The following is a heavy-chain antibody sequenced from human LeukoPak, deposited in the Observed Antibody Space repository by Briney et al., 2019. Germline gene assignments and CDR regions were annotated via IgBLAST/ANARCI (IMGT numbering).Heavy chain of an antibody. D-gene: IGHD1-1*01. Sequence: PGGSLRLSCAASGFTFSSYGMHWVRQAPGKGLEWVAFIRYDGSNKYYADSVKGRFTISRDNSKNTVFLQMNSLRAEDTAVYYCAKDQNGGTTSFDYWGQGTLVTVSS. CDR3: AKDQNGGTTSFDY. J-gene: IGHJ4*02. CDR2: IRYDGSNK. V-gene: IGHV3-30*02. CDR1: GFTFSSYG.